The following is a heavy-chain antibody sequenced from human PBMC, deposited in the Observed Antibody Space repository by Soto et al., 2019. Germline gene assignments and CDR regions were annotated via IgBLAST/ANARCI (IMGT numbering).Heavy chain of an antibody. V-gene: IGHV3-23*01. Sequence: GSLKISCAGSGFNFCSYAMGWVRQAPGKGLEWVSAISGSGGSTYYADSVKGRFTISRDNSKNTLYLQMNSLRAEDTAVYYCARGGAFDIWGQGTMVTVSS. D-gene: IGHD3-10*01. CDR2: ISGSGGST. CDR1: GFNFCSYA. J-gene: IGHJ3*02. CDR3: ARGGAFDI.